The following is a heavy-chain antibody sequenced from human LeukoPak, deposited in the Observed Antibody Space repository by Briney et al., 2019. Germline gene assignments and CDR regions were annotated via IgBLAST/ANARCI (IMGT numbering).Heavy chain of an antibody. J-gene: IGHJ4*02. D-gene: IGHD6-13*01. CDR3: AKDAAAATDY. CDR2: ISGSGGST. V-gene: IGHV3-23*01. CDR1: GFTFSSYA. Sequence: GWSLRLYCATSGFTFSSYAMSWVRQAPGKCLEWVSAISGSGGSTYYADSVKGRFTISRDNSKNTLYLQMNSLRAEDTAVYYCAKDAAAATDYWGQGTLVTVS.